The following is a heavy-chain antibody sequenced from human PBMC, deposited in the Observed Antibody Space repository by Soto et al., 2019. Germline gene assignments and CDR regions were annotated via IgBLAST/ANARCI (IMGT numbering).Heavy chain of an antibody. D-gene: IGHD5-12*01. CDR1: GYTFTSYY. CDR2: INPSDGST. Sequence: ASVKVSCKASGYTFTSYYMHWVRQAPGQGLEWMGIINPSDGSTSYAQKFQGRVTMTRDTSTSSVYMELSSLRSEDTAVYYCAVNSGGYSGSRWSGGMDVWGQGTTVTVSS. V-gene: IGHV1-46*01. J-gene: IGHJ6*02. CDR3: AVNSGGYSGSRWSGGMDV.